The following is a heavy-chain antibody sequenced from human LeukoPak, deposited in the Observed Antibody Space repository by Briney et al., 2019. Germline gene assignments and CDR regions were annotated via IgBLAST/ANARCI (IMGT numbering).Heavy chain of an antibody. CDR1: GFTFDDYA. D-gene: IGHD6-19*01. J-gene: IGHJ4*02. Sequence: PSGGSLRLSCAASGFTFDDYAMHWVRQAPGKGLEWVSGITWDSGSLGQADSVKGRFTISRDNAKNPLYLQMNSLRAEDTALYFCAKARYNSGWYYFDYWGQGTLVTVSS. V-gene: IGHV3-9*01. CDR2: ITWDSGSL. CDR3: AKARYNSGWYYFDY.